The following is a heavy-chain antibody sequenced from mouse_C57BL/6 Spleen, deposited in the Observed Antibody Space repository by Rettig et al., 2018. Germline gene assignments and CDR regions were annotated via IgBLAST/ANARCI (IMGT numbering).Heavy chain of an antibody. CDR3: ARGTVVAIHYAMDY. Sequence: NEKFKGKATLTAEKSSSTAYMQLSSLTSEDSAVYFCARGTVVAIHYAMDYWGQGTSVTVSS. D-gene: IGHD1-1*01. J-gene: IGHJ4*01. V-gene: IGHV1-76*01.